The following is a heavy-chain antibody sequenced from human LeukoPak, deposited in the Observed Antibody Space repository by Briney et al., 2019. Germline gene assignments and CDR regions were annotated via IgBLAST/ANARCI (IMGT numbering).Heavy chain of an antibody. D-gene: IGHD5-18*01. CDR3: AKAGSTPMVSWFDP. Sequence: GGSLRLSCAASGFTFSNHAMSWVRQAPGKGLDWVSAITGSGGSTYYADSVKGRFTISRDNSMNTLYLQMNSLRAEDTAVYYCAKAGSTPMVSWFDPWGQGTLVTVSS. CDR1: GFTFSNHA. V-gene: IGHV3-23*01. CDR2: ITGSGGST. J-gene: IGHJ5*02.